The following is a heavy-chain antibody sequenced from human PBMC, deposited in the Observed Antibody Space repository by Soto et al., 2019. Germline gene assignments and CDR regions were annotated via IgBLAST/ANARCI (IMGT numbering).Heavy chain of an antibody. V-gene: IGHV2-5*02. CDR3: AHYLYCGGDGNGAQAGILNWSDP. Sequence: QITLKESGPTLVKPTQTLTLTCTFSGFSLSSSGVAVGWIRQPPGKALEWLALIYWDDDKRYSPSLKSRLTITKDTPKTRVVVTMPDMDPVDTATYSCAHYLYCGGDGNGAQAGILNWSDPWGQGTLVTVSS. D-gene: IGHD2-21*02. CDR2: IYWDDDK. CDR1: GFSLSSSGVA. J-gene: IGHJ5*02.